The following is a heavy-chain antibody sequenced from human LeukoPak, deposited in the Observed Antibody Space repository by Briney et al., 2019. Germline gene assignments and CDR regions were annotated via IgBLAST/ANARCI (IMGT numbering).Heavy chain of an antibody. CDR1: NDSIKDYY. Sequence: SETLSLTCTVSNDSIKDYYWNWIRQPPGKGLEWIGFVSNSGSTNYNPSLKSRVTISIDTSKRQFSLKLSSVTAADTAVYYCARVAYSGSYPDYWGQGTLVTVSS. D-gene: IGHD1-26*01. J-gene: IGHJ4*02. CDR3: ARVAYSGSYPDY. V-gene: IGHV4-59*08. CDR2: VSNSGST.